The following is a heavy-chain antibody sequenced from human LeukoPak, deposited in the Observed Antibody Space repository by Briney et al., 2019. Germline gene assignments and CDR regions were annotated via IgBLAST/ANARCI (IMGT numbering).Heavy chain of an antibody. V-gene: IGHV1-2*02. CDR3: ARAYYDFWSGYPFDY. D-gene: IGHD3-3*01. CDR2: INPNSGGT. Sequence: ASVKVSCKASGYTFTGYYMHWVRQAPGQGLGWMGWINPNSGGTNYAQKFQGRVTMTRDTSISTAYMELSRLRSDDTAVYYCARAYYDFWSGYPFDYWGQGTLVTVSS. CDR1: GYTFTGYY. J-gene: IGHJ4*02.